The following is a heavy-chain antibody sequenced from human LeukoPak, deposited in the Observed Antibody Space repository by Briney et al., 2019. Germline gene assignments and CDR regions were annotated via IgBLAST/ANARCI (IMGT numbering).Heavy chain of an antibody. V-gene: IGHV7-4-1*02. D-gene: IGHD4-17*01. CDR2: INTNTGNP. CDR1: GYTFTSYA. Sequence: ASVKVSCKASGYTFTSYAMNWVRQAPGQGLEWMGWINTNTGNPAYAQGFTGRFVFSLDTSVSTAYLQISSLKAEDTAVYYCARTRGDYAHDAFDIWGQGTMVTVSS. CDR3: ARTRGDYAHDAFDI. J-gene: IGHJ3*02.